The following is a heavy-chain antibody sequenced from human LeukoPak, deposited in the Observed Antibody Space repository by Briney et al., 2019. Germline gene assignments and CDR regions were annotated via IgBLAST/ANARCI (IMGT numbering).Heavy chain of an antibody. Sequence: PSETLSLTCAVYGGSFSGYYWSWIRQPPGKGLEWIGEINHSGSTNYNPSLKSRVTISVDTSKNQFSLKLSSVTAAGTAVYYCARKRITIFGVVIHVYYFDYWGQGTLVTVSS. CDR3: ARKRITIFGVVIHVYYFDY. J-gene: IGHJ4*02. D-gene: IGHD3-3*01. CDR2: INHSGST. V-gene: IGHV4-34*01. CDR1: GGSFSGYY.